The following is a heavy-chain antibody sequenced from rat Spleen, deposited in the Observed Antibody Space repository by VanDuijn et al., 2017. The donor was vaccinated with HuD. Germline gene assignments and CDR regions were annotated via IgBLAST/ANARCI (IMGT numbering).Heavy chain of an antibody. J-gene: IGHJ2*01. Sequence: EVQLQESGPGLVKPSQSLSLTCSVTGYSISSSYKWNWIRRFPQNKLEWMGYINSAGTTNYNPSPKSRISISRDTSKNQFFLQVNSVTTEDTDTYYGARWVIYNTPFDYWGRGVMVTVSS. D-gene: IGHD4-1*01. CDR3: ARWVIYNTPFDY. CDR1: GYSISSSYK. V-gene: IGHV3-3*01. CDR2: INSAGTT.